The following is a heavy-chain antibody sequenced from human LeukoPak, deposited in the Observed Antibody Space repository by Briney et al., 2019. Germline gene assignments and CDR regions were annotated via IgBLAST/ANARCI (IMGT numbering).Heavy chain of an antibody. CDR1: GGTFSSYT. Sequence: ASVKVSCKASGGTFSSYTISWVRQAPGQGLEWMGRIIPILGIANYAQKFQGRVTITADKSTSTAYMELSSLRSEDTAVYYCAREDYYDSSGYPYWGQGTLVTVSS. CDR3: AREDYYDSSGYPY. D-gene: IGHD3-22*01. J-gene: IGHJ4*02. CDR2: IIPILGIA. V-gene: IGHV1-69*04.